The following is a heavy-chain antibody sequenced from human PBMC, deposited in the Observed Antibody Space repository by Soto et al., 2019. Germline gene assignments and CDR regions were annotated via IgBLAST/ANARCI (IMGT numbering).Heavy chain of an antibody. V-gene: IGHV2-5*02. CDR2: IYWDDDK. J-gene: IGHJ4*02. CDR3: ADSLGYSGYDPSPCFDY. CDR1: GFSLSTSGVG. D-gene: IGHD5-12*01. Sequence: QITLKESGPTLVKPTQTLTLTCTFSGFSLSTSGVGVGWIRQPPGKALEWLALIYWDDDKRYSPSLKSRLNIPKDTAKNQIVPTLTNMDPVDTATYYCADSLGYSGYDPSPCFDYWGQGTLVTVSS.